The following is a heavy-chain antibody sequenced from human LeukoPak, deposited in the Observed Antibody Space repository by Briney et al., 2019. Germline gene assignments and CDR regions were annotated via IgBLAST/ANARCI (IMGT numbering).Heavy chain of an antibody. Sequence: SETLSLTCTVSGGSISSYYWSWIRQPPGKGLEWIGYIYYSGSTNYNPSLKSRVTISVDTSKNQFSLKLSSVTAADTAVYYCARDRFRDGYNLGALDYWGQGTLVTVSS. J-gene: IGHJ4*02. CDR3: ARDRFRDGYNLGALDY. CDR2: IYYSGST. CDR1: GGSISSYY. V-gene: IGHV4-59*01. D-gene: IGHD5-24*01.